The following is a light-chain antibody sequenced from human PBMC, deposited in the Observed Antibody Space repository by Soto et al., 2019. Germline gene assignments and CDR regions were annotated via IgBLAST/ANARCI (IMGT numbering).Light chain of an antibody. Sequence: QSVLTQPASVSGSPGQSITISCTGTSSDVGGYNYVSWYQQHPGKAPKLMIYEVSNRPSGVSLRFSGSKSGDTASLTISGLHPEDEADYYCSSYSSSSTLYVFGTGTKVTVL. CDR1: SSDVGGYNY. V-gene: IGLV2-14*01. CDR2: EVS. J-gene: IGLJ1*01. CDR3: SSYSSSSTLYV.